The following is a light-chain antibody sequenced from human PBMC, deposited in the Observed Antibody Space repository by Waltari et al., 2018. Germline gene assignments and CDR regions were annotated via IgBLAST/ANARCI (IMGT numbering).Light chain of an antibody. V-gene: IGLV3-1*01. CDR1: ELGDKN. Sequence: SYELTQPPSVSVSPGQTASITCSGDELGDKNVCWYQQKPGQSPVLVIYQDTKRPSGIPERFSGSSSGNTATLTIRGTQAMDEADYYCQAWDRGTWVFGGGTKLTVL. CDR2: QDT. J-gene: IGLJ3*02. CDR3: QAWDRGTWV.